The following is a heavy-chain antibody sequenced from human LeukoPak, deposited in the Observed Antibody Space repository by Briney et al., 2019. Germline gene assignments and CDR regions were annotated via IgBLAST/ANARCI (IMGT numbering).Heavy chain of an antibody. J-gene: IGHJ4*02. CDR2: FDPEDGET. Sequence: GASVTLSCKVSGYTLTELSMHWVRQAPGKGLEWMGGFDPEDGETIYARKFQGRVTMTEDTSTDTAYMELSSLRSEDTAVYYCATDHAIRADVGVYWGQGTLVTVSS. V-gene: IGHV1-24*01. CDR3: ATDHAIRADVGVY. D-gene: IGHD3-10*01. CDR1: GYTLTELS.